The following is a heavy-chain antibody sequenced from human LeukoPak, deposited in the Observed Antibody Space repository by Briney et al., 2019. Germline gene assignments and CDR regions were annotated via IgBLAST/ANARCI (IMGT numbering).Heavy chain of an antibody. CDR1: GFTFSSYG. CDR3: AKARVLAASIYFDY. J-gene: IGHJ4*02. CDR2: FSGSGYST. Sequence: GGSLRLSCAASGFTFSSYGMSWVRQAPGKWLEWVSAFSGSGYSTYYADSVKGRFTISRDNSKNTLYLQMNSLRAEDTAVYYCAKARVLAASIYFDYWGQGTLVTVSS. V-gene: IGHV3-23*01. D-gene: IGHD2-21*01.